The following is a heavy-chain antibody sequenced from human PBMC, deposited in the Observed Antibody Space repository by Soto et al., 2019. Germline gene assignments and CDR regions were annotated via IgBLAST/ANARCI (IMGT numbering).Heavy chain of an antibody. J-gene: IGHJ6*02. CDR1: GFTFSNAW. V-gene: IGHV3-15*07. Sequence: PGGSLRLSCAASGFTFSNAWMNWVRQAPGKGLEWVGRIKSKTDGGTTDYAAPVKGRFTISRDDSKNTLYLQMNSLKTEDTAVYYGTTPRQDYYYGMDVWGQGTTVTVSS. CDR2: IKSKTDGGTT. CDR3: TTPRQDYYYGMDV.